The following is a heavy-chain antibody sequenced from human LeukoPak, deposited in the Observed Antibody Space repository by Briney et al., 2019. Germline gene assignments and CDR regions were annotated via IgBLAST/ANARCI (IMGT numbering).Heavy chain of an antibody. CDR2: IGTAGDT. Sequence: GGSLRLSCAASGFTFSSYDMHWVRQATGKGLEWVSAIGTAGDTYYPGSVKGRFTISRENAKNSLYLQMNSLRAGDTAVNYCARSPPRGDAFDIWGQGTMVTVSS. J-gene: IGHJ3*02. CDR1: GFTFSSYD. V-gene: IGHV3-13*01. CDR3: ARSPPRGDAFDI. D-gene: IGHD3-10*01.